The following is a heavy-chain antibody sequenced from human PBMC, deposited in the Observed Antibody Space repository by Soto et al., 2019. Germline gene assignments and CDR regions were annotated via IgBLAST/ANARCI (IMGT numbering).Heavy chain of an antibody. D-gene: IGHD2-2*03. CDR2: IIPIFGTT. CDR3: GSVGYCSSTNCLFYYYHYGMDV. V-gene: IGHV1-69*13. J-gene: IGHJ6*02. Sequence: SVKVSCKASGGTFSSHAISWVRQAPGRGLEWMGGIIPIFGTTNYAQNFRARVTITADESTSTAYMELSSLTSEDKAVYYCGSVGYCSSTNCLFYYYHYGMDVWGQGTTVTVSS. CDR1: GGTFSSHA.